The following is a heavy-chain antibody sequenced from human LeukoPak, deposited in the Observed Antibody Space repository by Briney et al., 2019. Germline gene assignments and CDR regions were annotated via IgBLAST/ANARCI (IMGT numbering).Heavy chain of an antibody. CDR3: AREIVGANWFDP. CDR1: GGSFSGCY. V-gene: IGHV4-34*01. D-gene: IGHD1-26*01. CDR2: INHSGST. J-gene: IGHJ5*02. Sequence: SETLSLTCAVYGGSFSGCYWSWIRQPPGKGLEWIGEINHSGSTNYNPSLKSRVTISVDTSKNQFSLKLSSVTAADTAVYYCAREIVGANWFDPWGQGTLVTVSS.